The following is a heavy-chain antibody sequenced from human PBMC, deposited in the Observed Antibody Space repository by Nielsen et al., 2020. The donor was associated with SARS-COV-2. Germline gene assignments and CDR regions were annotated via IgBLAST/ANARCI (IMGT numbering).Heavy chain of an antibody. Sequence: GESLKISCAASGFTFSSYWMNWVRQAPGKGLEWVANIKQDGSEKYYGDSVKGRFTISRDNAKNSLYLQMNSLRAEDTALYYCAKDMGLGYCSSTSCPIWAFDIWGQGTMVTVSS. CDR2: IKQDGSEK. D-gene: IGHD2-2*01. J-gene: IGHJ3*02. CDR3: AKDMGLGYCSSTSCPIWAFDI. CDR1: GFTFSSYW. V-gene: IGHV3-7*03.